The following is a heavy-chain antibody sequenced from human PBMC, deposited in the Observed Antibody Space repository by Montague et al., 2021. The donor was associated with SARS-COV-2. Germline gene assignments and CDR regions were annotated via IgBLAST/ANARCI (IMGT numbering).Heavy chain of an antibody. Sequence: PALVKPTQTLALTCTFSGFSLSTSGMCVSWIRQPPGKALEWLARIDWDDDKYYSTSLKTRLTISKDTSKNQVVLTMTNMDPVDTATSDCARTFYDILTGYSKGGFDYWGQGTLVTVSS. CDR2: IDWDDDK. CDR1: GFSLSTSGMC. CDR3: ARTFYDILTGYSKGGFDY. J-gene: IGHJ4*02. D-gene: IGHD3-9*01. V-gene: IGHV2-70*11.